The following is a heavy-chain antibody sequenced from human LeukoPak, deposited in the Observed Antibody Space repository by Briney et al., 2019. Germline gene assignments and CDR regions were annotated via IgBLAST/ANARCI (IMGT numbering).Heavy chain of an antibody. D-gene: IGHD1-26*01. CDR1: GFPFSSYW. J-gene: IGHJ5*02. CDR2: IKQDGSEK. Sequence: GGSLRLSCAASGFPFSSYWMSWVRQAPGKGLEWVANIKQDGSEKYYVDSVKGRFTISRDNAKNSLYLQMNSLRAEDTAVYYCATRRELRAWGQGTLVTVSS. CDR3: ATRRELRA. V-gene: IGHV3-7*01.